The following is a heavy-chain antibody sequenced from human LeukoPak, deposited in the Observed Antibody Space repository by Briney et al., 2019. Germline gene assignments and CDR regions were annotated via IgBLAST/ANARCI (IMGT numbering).Heavy chain of an antibody. Sequence: PGGSLRLSRAASGFTVSSNYMSWVRQAPGKGLEWVSVIYSGGSTYYADSVKGRFTISRDNSKNTLYLQMNSLRAEDTAVYYCSIAVAGPLDYWGQGTLVTVSS. V-gene: IGHV3-53*01. J-gene: IGHJ4*02. CDR2: IYSGGST. D-gene: IGHD6-19*01. CDR1: GFTVSSNY. CDR3: SIAVAGPLDY.